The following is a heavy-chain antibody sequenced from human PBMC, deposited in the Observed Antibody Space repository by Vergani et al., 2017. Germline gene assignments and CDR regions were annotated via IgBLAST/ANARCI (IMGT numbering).Heavy chain of an antibody. CDR1: GFTFSSHA. J-gene: IGHJ4*02. CDR2: IKNTGDCT. CDR3: GRGSDNYY. V-gene: IGHV3-23*01. Sequence: EAQLLQSEGAVLPRGGSLRLSCVASGFTFSSHAMSWVRQGSGQGLEWVSSIKNTGDCTHYAVSVKGRFTISRENSKNTLYLQMNSLSVEHTAVNYCGRGSDNYYWGQGTLVTVSS. D-gene: IGHD1-1*01.